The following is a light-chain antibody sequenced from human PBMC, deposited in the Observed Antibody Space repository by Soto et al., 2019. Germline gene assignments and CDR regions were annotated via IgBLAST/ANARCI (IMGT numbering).Light chain of an antibody. J-gene: IGKJ1*01. CDR3: PQYHNLWA. CDR1: QNIYSN. V-gene: IGKV3-15*01. CDR2: RAS. Sequence: KVMRQSAATLSVSQGERATLSCWASQNIYSNVAWYQQRPGQAPRLLIYRASTRAPGIPARFSGSGSGTEFTLTISSLQSEDFTVYSCPQYHNLWAFGQGT.